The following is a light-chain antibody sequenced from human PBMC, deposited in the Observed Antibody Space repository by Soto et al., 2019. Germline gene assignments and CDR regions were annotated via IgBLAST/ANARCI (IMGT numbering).Light chain of an antibody. CDR2: QGG. J-gene: IGLJ1*01. CDR3: SSYAGSSTLFV. Sequence: SVLPQPASVSGSPGQSITISCTGTSSDVGSYNLVSWYQQHPGKVPKLIIYQGGQRPSGVSSRFSGSKSGNTASLTISGLQAEDEAEYFCSSYAGSSTLFVFGTGTKVTVL. CDR1: SSDVGSYNL. V-gene: IGLV2-23*01.